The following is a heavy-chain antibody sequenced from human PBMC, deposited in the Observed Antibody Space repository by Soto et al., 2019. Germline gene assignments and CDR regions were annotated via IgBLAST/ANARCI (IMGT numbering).Heavy chain of an antibody. D-gene: IGHD6-13*01. CDR2: INHSGST. V-gene: IGHV4-34*01. Sequence: LQTMSVTSAVEEGSCVGYYCRWIRKHPGKGLEWIGEINHSGSTNYNPSLKSRVTISVDTSKNQFSLKLGSVTAADTAVYYCARDLDGSSWYYYYYVMDVWGQGTTVTVSS. CDR1: EGSCVGYY. J-gene: IGHJ6*02. CDR3: ARDLDGSSWYYYYYVMDV.